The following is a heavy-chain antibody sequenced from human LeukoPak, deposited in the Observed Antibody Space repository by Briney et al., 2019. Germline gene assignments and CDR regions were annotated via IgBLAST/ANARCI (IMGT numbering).Heavy chain of an antibody. CDR2: IYYSGST. CDR1: GGSISSSSYY. J-gene: IGHJ5*02. Sequence: PSETLSLTCTVSGGSISSSSYYWGWIRQPPGKGLEWIGSIYYSGSTYYNPSLKSRVTISVGTSKNQFSLKLSSVTAADTAVYSCARRPGIAAATNWFDPWGQGTLVTVSS. V-gene: IGHV4-39*01. D-gene: IGHD6-13*01. CDR3: ARRPGIAAATNWFDP.